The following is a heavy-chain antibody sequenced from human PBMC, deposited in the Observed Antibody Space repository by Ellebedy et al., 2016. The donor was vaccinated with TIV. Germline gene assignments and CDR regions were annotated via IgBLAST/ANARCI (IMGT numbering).Heavy chain of an antibody. V-gene: IGHV4-59*01. CDR3: ARDGFVGAFDY. CDR2: IYYSGST. D-gene: IGHD1-26*01. CDR1: GGSISSYY. Sequence: MPSETLSLTCTVSGGSISSYYWSRIRQPPGKGLEWIGYIYYSGSTNYNPSLKSRVTISVDTSKNHFSLKLSSVTAADTAVYYCARDGFVGAFDYWGQGTLVTVSS. J-gene: IGHJ4*02.